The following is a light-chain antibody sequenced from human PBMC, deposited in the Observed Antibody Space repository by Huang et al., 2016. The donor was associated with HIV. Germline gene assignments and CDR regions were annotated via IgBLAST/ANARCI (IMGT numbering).Light chain of an antibody. V-gene: IGKV3-20*01. CDR1: ETVTSGY. CDR2: GSS. CDR3: QQYGGSPRT. J-gene: IGKJ2*01. Sequence: EIVLTQSAGTLSLAPGERATLYCRASETVTSGYLAWYQQKPGQAPRLLIFGSSTRATGIPDRFTGSGSGTDFTLTITRLEREDFAMYYCQQYGGSPRTFGQGTKLELK.